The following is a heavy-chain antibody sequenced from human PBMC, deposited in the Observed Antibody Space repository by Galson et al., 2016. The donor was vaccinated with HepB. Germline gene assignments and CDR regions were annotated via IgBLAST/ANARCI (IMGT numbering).Heavy chain of an antibody. V-gene: IGHV1-69*01. D-gene: IGHD5-18*01. CDR1: GSTFSSYA. CDR3: ARDGNSYDSLGYYYGMDV. Sequence: SCKASGSTFSSYAVSWVRQAPGQGLEWMGGIIPIFGTTNYVQKFQGRFTITADGSTSTAYMELSSLRSDDTAVYYCARDGNSYDSLGYYYGMDVWGQGTTVTVSS. CDR2: IIPIFGTT. J-gene: IGHJ6*02.